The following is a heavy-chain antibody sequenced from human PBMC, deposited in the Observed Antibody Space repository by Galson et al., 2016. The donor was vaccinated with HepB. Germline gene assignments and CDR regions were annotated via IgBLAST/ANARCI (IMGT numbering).Heavy chain of an antibody. V-gene: IGHV4-39*01. CDR2: ISQSGTT. J-gene: IGHJ5*02. D-gene: IGHD6-19*01. CDR1: GGSNSSKPYY. Sequence: SETLSLTCTVSGGSNSSKPYYWGWIRQSPGTGLEWIGSISQSGTTYYNPSLKSRVTMSVDTSKKQFSLKLSSVTAIDTAVCYCVRQIYIAVAGAWGQGALVSVSS. CDR3: VRQIYIAVAGA.